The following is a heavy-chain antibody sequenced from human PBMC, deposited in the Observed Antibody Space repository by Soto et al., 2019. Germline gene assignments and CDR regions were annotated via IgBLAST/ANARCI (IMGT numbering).Heavy chain of an antibody. CDR2: IYYSGNT. CDR1: GGSISSDDYY. CDR3: ARENRITIFGMGYMDV. J-gene: IGHJ6*03. D-gene: IGHD3-3*01. Sequence: QVQLQESGPGLVKPSQTLSLTCTVSGGSISSDDYYWTWIRQHPGKGREGIGYIYYSGNTYYSPSPTTLLTISVDTSRNQFSLKLSSVTAADTAVYYCARENRITIFGMGYMDVWGKGTTVTVSS. V-gene: IGHV4-31*01.